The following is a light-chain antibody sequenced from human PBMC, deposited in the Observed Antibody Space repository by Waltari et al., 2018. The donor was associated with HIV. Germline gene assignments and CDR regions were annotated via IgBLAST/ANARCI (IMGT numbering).Light chain of an antibody. J-gene: IGLJ2*01. CDR2: GVT. V-gene: IGLV2-14*03. CDR3: SSYTTRNTLL. Sequence: QSQLTQPASMSGSPGQSITIPCTGSDSDIGFPKFVSWYQQHPGNAPRLLIYGVTVRSSGISSRFSGSKSGNTASLTISGLQPDDEADYFCSSYTTRNTLLFGGGTTLTVL. CDR1: DSDIGFPKF.